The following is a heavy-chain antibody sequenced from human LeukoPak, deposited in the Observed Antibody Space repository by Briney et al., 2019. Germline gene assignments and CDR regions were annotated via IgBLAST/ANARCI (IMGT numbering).Heavy chain of an antibody. J-gene: IGHJ3*02. D-gene: IGHD3-10*01. CDR1: GFTFSSYS. Sequence: GGSLRLSCAASGFTFSSYSMSWVRQAPGKGLEWVGRIKSKTDGGTTDYAAPVKGRFTISRDDSKNTLYLQMNSLKTEDTAVYYCTTDALLRDAFDIWGQGTMVTVSS. CDR2: IKSKTDGGTT. CDR3: TTDALLRDAFDI. V-gene: IGHV3-15*01.